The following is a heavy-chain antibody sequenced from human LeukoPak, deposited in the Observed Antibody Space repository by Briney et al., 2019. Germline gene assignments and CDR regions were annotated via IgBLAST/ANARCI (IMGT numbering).Heavy chain of an antibody. D-gene: IGHD6-6*01. CDR3: ARDTPYSSSPYAFDI. CDR1: GGSISSYY. CDR2: IYTSGST. J-gene: IGHJ3*02. Sequence: SETLSLTCTVSGGSISSYYWSWIRQPAGKGLEWIGRIYTSGSTNYNPSLKSRVTMSVDTSKNQFSLKLSSVTAADTAVYYCARDTPYSSSPYAFDIWGQGIMVTVSS. V-gene: IGHV4-4*07.